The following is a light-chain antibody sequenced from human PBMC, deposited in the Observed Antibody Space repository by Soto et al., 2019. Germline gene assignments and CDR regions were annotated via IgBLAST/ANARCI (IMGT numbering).Light chain of an antibody. Sequence: QSALTQPPSASGSPGQSVTISCTGTSSDVGGYNFVSWYQQHPGKAPKLLISEVNKRPSGVPDRFSGSKSGNTASLTVSGLQADDEADYYCSSYAGSNYWVFGGGTKLTVL. CDR2: EVN. CDR3: SSYAGSNYWV. CDR1: SSDVGGYNF. V-gene: IGLV2-8*01. J-gene: IGLJ3*02.